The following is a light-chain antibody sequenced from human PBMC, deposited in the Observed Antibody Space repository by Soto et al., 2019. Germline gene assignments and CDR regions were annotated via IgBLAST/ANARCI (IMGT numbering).Light chain of an antibody. CDR2: GAS. Sequence: EIVLTQSPGTLSLSPGERATLSCRASQSVSSSYLAWYQQKPGQAPRLLIYGASGRANGIPDRFSGSGSGTDFTLTISRLQPEYFAVYYCQQYGSSPMYTFGQGTKLEIK. V-gene: IGKV3-20*01. CDR1: QSVSSSY. J-gene: IGKJ2*01. CDR3: QQYGSSPMYT.